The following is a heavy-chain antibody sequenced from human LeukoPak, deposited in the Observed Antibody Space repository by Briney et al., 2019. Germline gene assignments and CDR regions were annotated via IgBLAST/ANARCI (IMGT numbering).Heavy chain of an antibody. CDR1: GGSISSYY. J-gene: IGHJ4*01. D-gene: IGHD5-18*01. Sequence: SETLSLTCTVSGGSISSYYWSWIRQPPGKGLEWIGSLHSSGSTYYNPSLKSRVTMSLDTSLNQSSLKLTSVTATDTAVYYCVRLRRGYSYGVDYWGQGTLVTVSS. CDR3: VRLRRGYSYGVDY. CDR2: LHSSGST. V-gene: IGHV4-59*04.